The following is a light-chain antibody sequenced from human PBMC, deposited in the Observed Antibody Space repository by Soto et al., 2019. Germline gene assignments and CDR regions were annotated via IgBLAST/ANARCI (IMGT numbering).Light chain of an antibody. CDR1: QGISNY. CDR2: AAS. Sequence: DIQMTQSPSSLSASLGDRVTITCRASQGISNYLAWYQQKPGKVPKLLIYAASTLQSGVPSRFSGSGSGTDFTLTISSLQPEDVATYYCQKYNSAPLFTFGTGTKVDIK. J-gene: IGKJ3*01. V-gene: IGKV1-27*01. CDR3: QKYNSAPLFT.